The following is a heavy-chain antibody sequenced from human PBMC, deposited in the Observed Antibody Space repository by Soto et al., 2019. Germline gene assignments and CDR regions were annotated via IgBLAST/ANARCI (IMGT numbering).Heavy chain of an antibody. Sequence: SDTLSLTCTVSGGSISIADYYWSWIRQPPGKGLEWIGYFHSSGATYKDPSLKGRVTISVDTSKNQISLKLGSVTAADTAVYYCARDKITGLFDYWGQGTLVTVSS. CDR2: FHSSGAT. CDR3: ARDKITGLFDY. V-gene: IGHV4-30-4*02. D-gene: IGHD2-8*02. J-gene: IGHJ4*02. CDR1: GGSISIADYY.